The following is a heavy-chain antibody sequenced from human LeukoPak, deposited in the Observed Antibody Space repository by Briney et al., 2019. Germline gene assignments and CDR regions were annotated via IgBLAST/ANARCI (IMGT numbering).Heavy chain of an antibody. CDR1: GLTVSSNY. V-gene: IGHV3-66*01. Sequence: PGGSLRLSCAASGLTVSSNYMSWVRQAPGKGLEWVSLIYSGSSTYYADSVKGRFTISRDKSKNTLYLQMSSLRVEDTAVYYCAKGTSDFDYWGQGTLVTVSS. D-gene: IGHD1-1*01. CDR3: AKGTSDFDY. CDR2: IYSGSST. J-gene: IGHJ4*02.